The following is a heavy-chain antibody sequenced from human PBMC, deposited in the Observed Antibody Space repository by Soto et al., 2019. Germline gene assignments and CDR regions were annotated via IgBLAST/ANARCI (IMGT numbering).Heavy chain of an antibody. CDR3: AREHESGFGDSVPAGFDY. CDR1: VFIFGRFG. Sequence: QVQLVESGGGVVQPGRSLKLSCAASVFIFGRFGMHWVRQPPGKGLEWVAVIWNDGSNKLYADSVQGRFTISRDNSKNTLYLEMDSLRAEDTAVYYCAREHESGFGDSVPAGFDYWGQGTLVTVSS. J-gene: IGHJ4*02. V-gene: IGHV3-33*01. D-gene: IGHD2-21*02. CDR2: IWNDGSNK.